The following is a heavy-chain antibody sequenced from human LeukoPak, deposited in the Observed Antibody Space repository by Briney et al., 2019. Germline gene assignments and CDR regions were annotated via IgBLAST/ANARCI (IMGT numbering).Heavy chain of an antibody. CDR2: MNPNSGNT. D-gene: IGHD6-19*01. Sequence: ALVKVSCKASGYTFTSCDIDWVRQATGQGLEWMGWMNPNSGNTGYGQSFQGRITMTRDISIGTAYMELSNLTSEDTAIYYCTRGSSGRRDNWGQGTLVTVSA. CDR1: GYTFTSCD. V-gene: IGHV1-8*01. J-gene: IGHJ4*02. CDR3: TRGSSGRRDN.